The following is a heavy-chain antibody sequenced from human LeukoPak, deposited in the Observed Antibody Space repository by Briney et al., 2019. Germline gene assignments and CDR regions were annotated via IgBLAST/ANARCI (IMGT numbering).Heavy chain of an antibody. CDR2: IRYDGSNK. D-gene: IGHD6-6*01. Sequence: GGSLRLSCAASGFTFSSYGMHWVRQAPGKGLEWVAFIRYDGSNKYYADSVKGRFTISRDNSKNTLYLQMNSLRAEDTAVYYCAKWPGSSEAGVDYWGQGTLVTVSS. V-gene: IGHV3-30*02. CDR1: GFTFSSYG. CDR3: AKWPGSSEAGVDY. J-gene: IGHJ4*02.